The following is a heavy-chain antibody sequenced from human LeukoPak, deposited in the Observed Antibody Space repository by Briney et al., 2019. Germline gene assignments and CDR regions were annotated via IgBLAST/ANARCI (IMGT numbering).Heavy chain of an antibody. D-gene: IGHD6-6*01. CDR1: GFTFSSYW. V-gene: IGHV3-74*01. J-gene: IGHJ4*02. CDR2: IDSDGIGT. Sequence: GGSPRLSCAASGFTFSSYWMHWVRQAPGEGLVWVSRIDSDGIGTVYADSVRGRFTISRDNAKSTLYLLMNSLRVEDTTVYYCVRGSSSGHYFDSWGQGTLVTVSS. CDR3: VRGSSSGHYFDS.